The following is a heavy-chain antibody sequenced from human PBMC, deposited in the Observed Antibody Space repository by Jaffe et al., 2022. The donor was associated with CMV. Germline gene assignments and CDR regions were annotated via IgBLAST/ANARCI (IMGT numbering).Heavy chain of an antibody. Sequence: QVQLQQWGAGLLKPSETLSLTCAVYGGSFSGYYWSWIRQPPGKGLEWIGEINHSGSTNYNPSLKSRVTISVDTSKNQFSLKLSSVTAADTAVYYCAQSSGWDLRYPQTQYYFDYWGQGTLVTVSS. V-gene: IGHV4-34*01. CDR3: AQSSGWDLRYPQTQYYFDY. CDR2: INHSGST. J-gene: IGHJ4*02. D-gene: IGHD6-19*01. CDR1: GGSFSGYY.